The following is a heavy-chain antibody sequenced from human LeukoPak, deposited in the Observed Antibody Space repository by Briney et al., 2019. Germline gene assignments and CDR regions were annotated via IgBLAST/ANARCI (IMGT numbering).Heavy chain of an antibody. D-gene: IGHD3-3*01. CDR2: ISAYNGNT. J-gene: IGHJ3*02. CDR3: ARDYGATIFGVVNHDAFDI. CDR1: GYTFTSYG. Sequence: ASVKVSCKASGYTFTSYGISWVRQAPGQGLEWMGWISAYNGNTNYAQKLQGRVTMTTDTSTSTAYMELRSLRSDDTAVYYCARDYGATIFGVVNHDAFDIWGQGTMATVSS. V-gene: IGHV1-18*01.